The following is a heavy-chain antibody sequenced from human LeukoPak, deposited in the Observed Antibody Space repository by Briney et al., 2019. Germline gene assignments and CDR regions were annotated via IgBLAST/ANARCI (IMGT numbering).Heavy chain of an antibody. Sequence: SETLSLTCTVSGGSISSSSYYWGWIRQPPGKGLEWIGSIYYSGSTYYNPSLKSRVTISVDTSKNQFSLKLSSVTAADTAVCYCARDLLWGDYDFWSGYPYRAFDYWGQGTLVTVSS. CDR3: ARDLLWGDYDFWSGYPYRAFDY. CDR1: GGSISSSSYY. V-gene: IGHV4-39*07. CDR2: IYYSGST. D-gene: IGHD3-3*01. J-gene: IGHJ4*02.